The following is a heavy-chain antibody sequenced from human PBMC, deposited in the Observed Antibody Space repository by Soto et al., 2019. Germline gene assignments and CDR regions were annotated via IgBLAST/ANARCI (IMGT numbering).Heavy chain of an antibody. Sequence: QVQLVESGGGVVQPGRSLRLSCAASGFTFSSYGMHWVRQAPGKGLEWVAVISYDGSNKYYADSVKGRFTISRDNSKNTLYLQMNSLRAEDTAVYYCAKDRDWNGGWVNWFDPWGQGTLVTVSS. CDR3: AKDRDWNGGWVNWFDP. CDR2: ISYDGSNK. V-gene: IGHV3-30*18. CDR1: GFTFSSYG. D-gene: IGHD1-1*01. J-gene: IGHJ5*02.